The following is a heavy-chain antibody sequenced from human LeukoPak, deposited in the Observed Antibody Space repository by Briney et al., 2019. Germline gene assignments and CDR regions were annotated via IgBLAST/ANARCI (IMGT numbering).Heavy chain of an antibody. CDR3: ARGRTYYDFWSGYGYYYYMDV. D-gene: IGHD3-3*01. Sequence: SETLSLTCAVYGGSFSGYYWSWIRQPPGKGLEWIGEINHSGSTNYSPSLKSRVTISVDTSKNQFSLKLSSVTAADTAVYYCARGRTYYDFWSGYGYYYYMDVWGKGTTVTVSS. V-gene: IGHV4-34*01. J-gene: IGHJ6*03. CDR1: GGSFSGYY. CDR2: INHSGST.